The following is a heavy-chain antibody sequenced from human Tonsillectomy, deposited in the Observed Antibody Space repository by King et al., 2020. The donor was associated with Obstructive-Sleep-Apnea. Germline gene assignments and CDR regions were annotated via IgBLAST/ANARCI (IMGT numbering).Heavy chain of an antibody. Sequence: VQLVESGGGVVQPGRSLRLSCAASGFTFSSYAMHWVRQAPGKGLEWVAVISYDGSNKYYADSVKGRFTISRDNSKNTLYLQMNSLRAEDTAVYYCARPYEQWLVYYFDYWGQGTLVTVSS. CDR1: GFTFSSYA. CDR2: ISYDGSNK. V-gene: IGHV3-30*04. J-gene: IGHJ4*02. D-gene: IGHD6-19*01. CDR3: ARPYEQWLVYYFDY.